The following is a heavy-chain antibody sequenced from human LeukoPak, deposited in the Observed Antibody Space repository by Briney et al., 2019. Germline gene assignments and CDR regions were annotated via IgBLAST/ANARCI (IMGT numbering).Heavy chain of an antibody. Sequence: PGGSLRLSCAASGFTFSDYAMSWVRQAPGKGLEWVSSISASGGSTYYTDSVKGRFTISRDNSKNTLYLQLNSLRAEDTAVYYCASGTYRLGDYWGLGTLVTVSS. CDR1: GFTFSDYA. CDR2: ISASGGST. D-gene: IGHD3-10*01. J-gene: IGHJ4*02. CDR3: ASGTYRLGDY. V-gene: IGHV3-23*01.